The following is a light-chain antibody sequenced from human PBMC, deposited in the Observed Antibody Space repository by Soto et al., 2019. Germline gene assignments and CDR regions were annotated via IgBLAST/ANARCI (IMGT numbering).Light chain of an antibody. V-gene: IGKV3-20*01. Sequence: EIVLTQSPVTLSLSPGERAALSCRASQRVSKSNIGWYQHKTGQAPRLLIYGATKTTSGVPDRFSGSGSGTDFTLTISSLDPEDSAVYYCQHYGSSFLTFGGGTRVEIK. CDR1: QRVSKSN. CDR2: GAT. CDR3: QHYGSSFLT. J-gene: IGKJ4*01.